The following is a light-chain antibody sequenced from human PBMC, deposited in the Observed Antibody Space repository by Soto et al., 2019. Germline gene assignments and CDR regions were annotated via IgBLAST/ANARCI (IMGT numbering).Light chain of an antibody. CDR2: AAY. CDR3: QKYDNAPLT. Sequence: DIQMTQAPSSLSASVGDRVTMTCRARQDISTYLAWYQQKPGKGPKLLISAAYPLQSGVPPRFSGSGSVTDFTLTISSLQPEDVATYYCQKYDNAPLTFGGGTKVEIK. V-gene: IGKV1-27*01. J-gene: IGKJ4*02. CDR1: QDISTY.